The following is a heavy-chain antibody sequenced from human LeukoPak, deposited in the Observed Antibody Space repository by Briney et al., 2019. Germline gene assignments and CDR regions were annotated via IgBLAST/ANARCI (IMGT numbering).Heavy chain of an antibody. J-gene: IGHJ6*03. D-gene: IGHD3-22*01. CDR3: ARDPPPYYYDSSGYSPGYYMDV. CDR2: IIPIFGTA. CDR1: GGTFSSYA. Sequence: SVKVSCKASGGTFSSYAISWVRQAPGQGLEWMGGIIPIFGTANYAQKFQGRVTITADKSTSTAYMELSSLRSEDTAVYYCARDPPPYYYDSSGYSPGYYMDVWGKGTTVTISS. V-gene: IGHV1-69*06.